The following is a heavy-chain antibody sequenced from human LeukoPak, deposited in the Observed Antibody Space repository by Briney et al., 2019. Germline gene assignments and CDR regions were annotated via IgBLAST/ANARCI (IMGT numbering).Heavy chain of an antibody. CDR1: GFAFSSYA. V-gene: IGHV3-30*01. CDR3: ARGERWLQLDPHFDY. D-gene: IGHD5-24*01. CDR2: ISYDGSNK. Sequence: GGSLRLSCAASGFAFSSYAMHWVRQAPGKGLEWVAVISYDGSNKYYADSVRGRFTISRDNSKNTLYLQMNSLSAEDTAVYYCARGERWLQLDPHFDYWGQGTLVTVSS. J-gene: IGHJ4*02.